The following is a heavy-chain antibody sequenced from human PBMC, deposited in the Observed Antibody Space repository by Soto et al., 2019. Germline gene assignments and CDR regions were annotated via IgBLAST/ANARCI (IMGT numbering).Heavy chain of an antibody. CDR3: ARADGY. CDR1: GFTFSSYG. J-gene: IGHJ4*02. CDR2: IWYDGSDK. V-gene: IGHV3-33*01. Sequence: QVQLVESGGGVVQPGRSLRLSCAASGFTFSSYGMHWVRQVPGKGLEWVAVIWYDGSDKYYGDSVKGRFTISRDNSKNTLYLQMNSLRVEDTAVYYCARADGYWGQGTLVTVSS.